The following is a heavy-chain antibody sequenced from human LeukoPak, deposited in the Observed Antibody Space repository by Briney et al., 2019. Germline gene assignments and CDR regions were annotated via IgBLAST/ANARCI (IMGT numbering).Heavy chain of an antibody. Sequence: SETLSLTCTVSGGSISSYYWSWIRQPPGKGLEWIGYIYYNGSTKYSPSLKSRVTISVDTSENQFSLKLRSVTAADTAVYYCARRGGLYCSGGRCYHYYFDYWGQGTLVTVSS. J-gene: IGHJ4*02. V-gene: IGHV4-59*08. CDR1: GGSISSYY. D-gene: IGHD2-15*01. CDR3: ARRGGLYCSGGRCYHYYFDY. CDR2: IYYNGST.